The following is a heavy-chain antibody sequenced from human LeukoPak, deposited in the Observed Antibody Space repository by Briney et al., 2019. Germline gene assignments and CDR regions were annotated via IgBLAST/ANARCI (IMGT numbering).Heavy chain of an antibody. Sequence: PSQTLSLTCAVSGGSISSGGYSWSWIRQPPGKGLKWIGYIYHSGSTYYNPSLKSQVTISVDRSKNQFSLKLSSVTAADTAVYYCARGPYSYYYGMDVWGQGTTVTVSS. CDR3: ARGPYSYYYGMDV. CDR1: GGSISSGGYS. J-gene: IGHJ6*02. V-gene: IGHV4-30-2*01. CDR2: IYHSGST.